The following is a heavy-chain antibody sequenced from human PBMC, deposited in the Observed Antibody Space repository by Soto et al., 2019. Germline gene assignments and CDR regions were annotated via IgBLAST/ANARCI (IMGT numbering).Heavy chain of an antibody. CDR2: VHRSVP. Sequence: SETLSLTCFVSGDSIDIYYWSWIRQVPGKGLEWIGDVHRSVPRYNPSLKNRVTISFNTSAKEFHLKLTSVTAAGTAGYPCTRGPFRGPLGWFDPWAREPRSPSPQ. V-gene: IGHV4-59*01. CDR1: GDSIDIYY. CDR3: TRGPFRGPLGWFDP. D-gene: IGHD3-16*01. J-gene: IGHJ5*02.